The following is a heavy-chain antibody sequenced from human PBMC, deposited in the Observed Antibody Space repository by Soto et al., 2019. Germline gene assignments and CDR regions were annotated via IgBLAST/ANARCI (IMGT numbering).Heavy chain of an antibody. V-gene: IGHV4-34*01. CDR2: INHSGRV. Sequence: PSETLSLTCAVYGGSFSCHSWTWIRQSPGMGLEWIGDINHSGRVNYSPSLKSRVTISLDTSKNQFSLTLSAVTAADTAMYYCSTRAYDTNGYYRFDPWGQGTLVTVSS. D-gene: IGHD3-22*01. CDR1: GGSFSCHS. CDR3: STRAYDTNGYYRFDP. J-gene: IGHJ5*01.